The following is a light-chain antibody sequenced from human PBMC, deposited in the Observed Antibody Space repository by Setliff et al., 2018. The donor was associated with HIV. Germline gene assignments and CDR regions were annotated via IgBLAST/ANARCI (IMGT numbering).Light chain of an antibody. V-gene: IGLV2-8*01. Sequence: QSVLTQPPSASGSPGQSVTISCTGTSSDVGGYNYVSWYQQHPGKAPKLMIYEVSKRPSGVPDRFSGSKSGNTASLTISGLQAEDEADYFCSSYTISSTQLFGTGTKVTVL. CDR1: SSDVGGYNY. CDR3: SSYTISSTQL. J-gene: IGLJ1*01. CDR2: EVS.